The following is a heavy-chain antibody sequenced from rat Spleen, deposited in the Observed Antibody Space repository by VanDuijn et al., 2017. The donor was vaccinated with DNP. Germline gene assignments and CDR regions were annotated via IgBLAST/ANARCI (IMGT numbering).Heavy chain of an antibody. CDR3: ARWNIGTSTLDY. CDR2: INSVGST. D-gene: IGHD1-5*01. J-gene: IGHJ2*01. V-gene: IGHV3-3*01. Sequence: EVQLQESGPGLVKPSQSLSLTCSVTGYSITNTYRWNWIRKFPGDKLEWMGYINSVGSTNYNPSLKSRISIARDTSKNQVFLQVTSVTTEDTATYYCARWNIGTSTLDYWGQGVMVTVSS. CDR1: GYSITNTYR.